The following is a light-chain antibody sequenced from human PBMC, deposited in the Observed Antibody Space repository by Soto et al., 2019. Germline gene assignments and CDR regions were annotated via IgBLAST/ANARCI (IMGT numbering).Light chain of an antibody. CDR1: ESVANSY. V-gene: IGKV3-20*01. CDR2: AAS. Sequence: EIVLTQSPGTQSLSPGERATLSCRASESVANSYLAWYQQKPGQAPRLLIYAASSRASVIPDRFSGSGCGTYLTLTISRLAAEDSVVYCYQQCGFLLTFGQGTRLEIK. CDR3: QQCGFLLT. J-gene: IGKJ5*01.